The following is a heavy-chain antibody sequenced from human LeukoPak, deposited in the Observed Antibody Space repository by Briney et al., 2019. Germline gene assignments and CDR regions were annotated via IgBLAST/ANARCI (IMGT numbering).Heavy chain of an antibody. CDR1: GGTFSSTA. J-gene: IGHJ6*03. CDR3: AIQESGYSGNDWYYYYYMDV. D-gene: IGHD5-12*01. V-gene: IGHV1-69*05. CDR2: IIPISVIA. Sequence: SVKISCKASGGTFSSTAISWVRQAPVQGLLWMGEIIPISVIANYAQKFQGRVTITTDESTSTAYMELSRLRSEDTAVYYSAIQESGYSGNDWYYYYYMDVWGKGTTVTVSS.